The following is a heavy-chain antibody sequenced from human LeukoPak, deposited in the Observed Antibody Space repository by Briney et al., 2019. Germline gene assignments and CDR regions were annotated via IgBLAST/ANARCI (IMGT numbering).Heavy chain of an antibody. J-gene: IGHJ4*02. CDR2: IYYSGST. CDR1: GGSISSSSYY. V-gene: IGHV4-39*07. CDR3: ARAAYSGSYHSDY. Sequence: SETLSLTCTVSGGSISSSSYYWGWIRQPPGKGLEWIGSIYYSGSTYYNPSLKSRVTISVDTSKNQFSLKLSSVTAADTAVYYCARAAYSGSYHSDYWGQGTLVTVSS. D-gene: IGHD1-26*01.